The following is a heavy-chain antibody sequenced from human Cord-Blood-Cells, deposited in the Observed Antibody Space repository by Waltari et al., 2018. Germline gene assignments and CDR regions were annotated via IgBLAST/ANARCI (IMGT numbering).Heavy chain of an antibody. Sequence: QLQLQESGPGLVKPSETLSLTCTVSGGSISSSSYYWGWIRQPPGKGLEWIGSIYYSGRTYDNPPLTGRVTISVDTSKNQFSLRLSSVTAADTSVYYCARESVAAAGPFDYWGQGTLVTVSS. J-gene: IGHJ4*02. CDR1: GGSISSSSYY. CDR3: ARESVAAAGPFDY. CDR2: IYYSGRT. D-gene: IGHD6-13*01. V-gene: IGHV4-39*07.